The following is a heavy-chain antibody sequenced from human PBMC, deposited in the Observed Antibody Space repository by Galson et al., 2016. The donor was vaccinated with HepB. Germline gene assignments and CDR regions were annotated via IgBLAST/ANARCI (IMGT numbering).Heavy chain of an antibody. D-gene: IGHD2-21*01. V-gene: IGHV3-23*01. J-gene: IGHJ1*01. CDR2: ISNSADRS. CDR1: GFIFSNYA. CDR3: TKDSDKRPTIHAEYFQH. Sequence: SLRLSCAASGFIFSNYAMSWVRQAPGKGLEWVSSISNSADRSYYADSVEGRFTISRDNSRNSAFLQMNSQRAEDTAVYFCTKDSDKRPTIHAEYFQHWGQGTLVTVSS.